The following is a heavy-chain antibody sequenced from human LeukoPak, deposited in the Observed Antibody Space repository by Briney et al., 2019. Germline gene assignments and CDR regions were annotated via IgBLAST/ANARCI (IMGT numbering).Heavy chain of an antibody. V-gene: IGHV4-31*01. CDR1: GGSISSGGYY. CDR2: IYYSGST. CDR3: AASGYSYGLPDY. J-gene: IGHJ4*02. D-gene: IGHD5-18*01. Sequence: PSETLSLTCTVSGGSISSGGYYWSWIRQHPGKGLEWIGYIYYSGSTYYNPSLKSQVTISVDTSKNQFSLKLSSVTAADTAVYYCAASGYSYGLPDYWGQGTLVTVSS.